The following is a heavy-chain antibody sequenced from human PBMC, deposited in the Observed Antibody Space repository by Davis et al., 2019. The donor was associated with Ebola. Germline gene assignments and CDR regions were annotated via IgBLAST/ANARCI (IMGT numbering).Heavy chain of an antibody. V-gene: IGHV3-7*03. Sequence: GESLKISCAASGFTFSSYWMSWVRQAPGKGLEWVANIKQDGSEKYYVDSVKGRFTISRDNAKNSLYLQMNSLRAEDTAVYYCARDDYWSGENWFDPWGQGTLVTVSS. CDR1: GFTFSSYW. J-gene: IGHJ5*02. D-gene: IGHD3-10*01. CDR3: ARDDYWSGENWFDP. CDR2: IKQDGSEK.